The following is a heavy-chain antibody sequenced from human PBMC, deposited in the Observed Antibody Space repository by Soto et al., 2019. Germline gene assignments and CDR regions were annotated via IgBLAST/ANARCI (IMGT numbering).Heavy chain of an antibody. V-gene: IGHV4-30-4*01. D-gene: IGHD3-3*01. CDR2: IYYSGST. Sequence: SETLSLTCTVSGGSISSGDYYWGWIRPPPGKGLEWIGYIYYSGSTYYNPSLKSRVTISVDTSKNQFSLKLSSVTAADTAVYYCAASGFWSGYSYFDYWGLGTLVTVSS. J-gene: IGHJ4*02. CDR1: GGSISSGDYY. CDR3: AASGFWSGYSYFDY.